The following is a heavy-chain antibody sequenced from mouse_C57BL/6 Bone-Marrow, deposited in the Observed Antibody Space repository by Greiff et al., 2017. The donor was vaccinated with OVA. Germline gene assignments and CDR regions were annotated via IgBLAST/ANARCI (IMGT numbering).Heavy chain of an antibody. V-gene: IGHV1-26*01. J-gene: IGHJ2*01. CDR1: GYTFTDYY. D-gene: IGHD2-12*01. CDR2: INPNNGGT. CDR3: AREGYSGDY. Sequence: VQLQQSGPELVKPGASVKISCKASGYTFTDYYMNWVKQSHGKSLEWIGDINPNNGGTSYNQKFKGKATLTVDKSSSTAYMELRSLTSEDSAVYYCAREGYSGDYWGQGTTLTVSS.